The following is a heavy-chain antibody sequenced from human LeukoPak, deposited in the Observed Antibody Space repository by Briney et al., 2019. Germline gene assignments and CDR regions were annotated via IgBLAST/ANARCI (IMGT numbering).Heavy chain of an antibody. V-gene: IGHV3-23*01. CDR2: ISGSGGST. J-gene: IGHJ4*02. Sequence: GGSLRLSCAASGFTFSSYAMSRVRQAPGKGLEWVSAISGSGGSTYYADSVKGRFTISRDNSKNTLYLQMNSLRAEDTAVYYCAKQSWELLRGHFDYWGQGTLVTVSS. CDR3: AKQSWELLRGHFDY. D-gene: IGHD1-26*01. CDR1: GFTFSSYA.